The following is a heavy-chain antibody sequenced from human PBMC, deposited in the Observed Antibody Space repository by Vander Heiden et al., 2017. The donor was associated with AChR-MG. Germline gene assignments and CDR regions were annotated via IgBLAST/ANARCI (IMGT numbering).Heavy chain of an antibody. CDR3: ARVAPAAIRDYYYYYGMDV. D-gene: IGHD2-2*02. J-gene: IGHJ6*02. CDR1: GFPFSSYW. CDR2: IKQDGSEK. V-gene: IGHV3-7*01. Sequence: EVQLVESGGGLVQPGGSLRLSCAASGFPFSSYWMSWVRQAPGKGLEWVANIKQDGSEKYYVDSVKGRFTISRDNAKNSLYLQMNSLRAEDTAVYYCARVAPAAIRDYYYYYGMDVWGQGTTVTVSS.